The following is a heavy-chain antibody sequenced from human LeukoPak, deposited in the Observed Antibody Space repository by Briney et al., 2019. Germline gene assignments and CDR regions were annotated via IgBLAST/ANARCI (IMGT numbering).Heavy chain of an antibody. CDR1: GGSMSSYY. D-gene: IGHD5-24*01. CDR2: IYYSGST. J-gene: IGHJ4*02. CDR3: ARGARAGYNLEPFDY. V-gene: IGHV4-59*08. Sequence: TLSLSCTVSGGSMSSYYWSWIRQPPGKGLEWIGYIYYSGSTKYNPSLKSRVTISVDTSKNQFSLKLSSVTAADTAVYYCARGARAGYNLEPFDYWGQGTLVTVSS.